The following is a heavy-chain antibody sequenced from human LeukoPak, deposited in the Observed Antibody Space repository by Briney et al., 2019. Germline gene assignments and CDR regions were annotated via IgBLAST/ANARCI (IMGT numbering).Heavy chain of an antibody. D-gene: IGHD1-26*01. CDR1: GYTFTSYG. CDR3: ARSNSGSYYPDAFDI. CDR2: ISAYNGNT. V-gene: IGHV1-18*01. Sequence: ASVTVSCTASGYTFTSYGISWVRQAPGQGLEWMGWISAYNGNTNYAQKLQGRVTMTTDTSTSTAYMELRSLRSDDTAVYYCARSNSGSYYPDAFDIWGQGTMVTVSS. J-gene: IGHJ3*02.